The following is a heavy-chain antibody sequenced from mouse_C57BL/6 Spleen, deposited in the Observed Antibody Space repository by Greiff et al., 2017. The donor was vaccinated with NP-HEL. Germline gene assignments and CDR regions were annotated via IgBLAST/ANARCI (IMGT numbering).Heavy chain of an antibody. CDR2: ISYDGSN. V-gene: IGHV3-6*01. Sequence: EVKLMESGPGLVKPSQSLSLTCSVTGYSITSGYYWNWIRQFPGNKLEWMGYISYDGSNNYNPSLKNRISITRDTSKNQFFLKLNSVTTEDTATYYCAREEKLGPFAYWGQGTLVTVSA. D-gene: IGHD4-1*01. CDR1: GYSITSGYY. J-gene: IGHJ3*01. CDR3: AREEKLGPFAY.